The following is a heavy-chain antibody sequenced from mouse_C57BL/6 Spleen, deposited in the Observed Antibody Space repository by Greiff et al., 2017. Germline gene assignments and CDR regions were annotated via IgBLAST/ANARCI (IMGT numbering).Heavy chain of an antibody. CDR1: GFSFNTYA. Sequence: EVQGVESGGGLVQPKGSLKLSCAASGFSFNTYAMNWVRQAPGKGLEWVARIRSKSNNYATYYADSVKDRFTISRDDSESMLYLQMNNLKTEDTSMDYCVTEVNYVYFDYWGQGTTLTVSS. CDR3: VTEVNYVYFDY. V-gene: IGHV10-1*01. CDR2: IRSKSNNYAT. D-gene: IGHD1-1*01. J-gene: IGHJ2*01.